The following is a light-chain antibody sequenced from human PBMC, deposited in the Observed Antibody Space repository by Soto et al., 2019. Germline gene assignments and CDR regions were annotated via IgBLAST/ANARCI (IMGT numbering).Light chain of an antibody. CDR3: LQHNSYPWT. J-gene: IGKJ1*01. CDR1: QGISNY. Sequence: IQMTQSPSSLSASVGDRVTITCLASQGISNYLDWFQQKPGKVPKRLIYAASSLQSGVPSRFSGSGYGTDFTLTISSLQPEDFATYYCLQHNSYPWTFGQGTKVDIK. V-gene: IGKV1-17*03. CDR2: AAS.